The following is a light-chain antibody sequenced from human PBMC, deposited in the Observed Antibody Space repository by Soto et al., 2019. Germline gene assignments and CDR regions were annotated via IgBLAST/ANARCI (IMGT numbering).Light chain of an antibody. V-gene: IGLV1-47*01. CDR2: DN. CDR1: SSNIGSNP. CDR3: ASWDASLGGWV. J-gene: IGLJ3*02. Sequence: QSVLTQPPSASGTPGLRVTFSCSGSSSNIGSNPVSWYQLLPGTAPKLLIYDNERPSGVPDRFSGSKSGASASLAISGLRSEDEGDYYCASWDASLGGWVFGGGTKLTVL.